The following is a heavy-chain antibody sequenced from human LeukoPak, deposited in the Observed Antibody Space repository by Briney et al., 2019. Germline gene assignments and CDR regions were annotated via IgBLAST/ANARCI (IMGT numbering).Heavy chain of an antibody. Sequence: GGSLRLSCAASGFTFSSYAMAWARQAPGKGLEWVSAISGSGGSTYYADSVRGRFTISRDNSKNTLYLQMNSLRAEDTAIYYCARRLAQTQGFDYWGQGTLVTVSS. J-gene: IGHJ4*02. D-gene: IGHD2-21*01. CDR2: ISGSGGST. CDR1: GFTFSSYA. V-gene: IGHV3-23*01. CDR3: ARRLAQTQGFDY.